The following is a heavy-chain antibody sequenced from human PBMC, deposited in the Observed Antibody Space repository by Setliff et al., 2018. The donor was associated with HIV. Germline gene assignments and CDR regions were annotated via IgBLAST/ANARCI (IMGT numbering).Heavy chain of an antibody. J-gene: IGHJ4*02. D-gene: IGHD5-12*01. CDR2: IRSKAYGGTT. V-gene: IGHV3-49*04. CDR1: GFTFGDYA. Sequence: SLRLSCTASGFTFGDYAMGWVRQAPGKGLEWVGFIRSKAYGGTTEYAASVKDRFTISRDDSKTIAYLQMNSLKTEDTAVYYCSRHKSGYHVGFDYWGQGMLVTVSS. CDR3: SRHKSGYHVGFDY.